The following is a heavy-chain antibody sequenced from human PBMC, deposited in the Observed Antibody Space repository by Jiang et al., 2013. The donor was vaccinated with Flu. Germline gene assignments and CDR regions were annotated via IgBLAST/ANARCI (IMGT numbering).Heavy chain of an antibody. Sequence: QTLSLTCAISGDSVSRNSAAWNWIRQSPSRGLEWLGRTYYRSKWYHDYAASVISRISINPDTSKNQFSLQLNSLTPEDTAVYYCARASVDNWFAPGAREPWSPSPQ. CDR1: GDSVSRNSAA. J-gene: IGHJ5*02. CDR3: ARASVDNWFAP. D-gene: IGHD2-21*01. CDR2: TYYRSKWYH. V-gene: IGHV6-1*01.